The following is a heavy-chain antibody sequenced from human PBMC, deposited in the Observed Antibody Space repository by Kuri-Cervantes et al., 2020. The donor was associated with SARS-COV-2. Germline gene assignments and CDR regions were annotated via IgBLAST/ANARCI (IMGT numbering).Heavy chain of an antibody. CDR3: ASLLSGGGAHSYYFYVDA. D-gene: IGHD3-16*01. CDR2: ISSSSSQR. J-gene: IGHJ6*03. CDR1: GFTFSTYS. Sequence: GESLKISCAASGFTFSTYSMTWVRQAPGKGLERVSSISSSSSQRYYVDSVKGRFTISRDNAKNSLYLQMNSLRAEDTAVYYCASLLSGGGAHSYYFYVDAWGKGTSVTVSS. V-gene: IGHV3-21*01.